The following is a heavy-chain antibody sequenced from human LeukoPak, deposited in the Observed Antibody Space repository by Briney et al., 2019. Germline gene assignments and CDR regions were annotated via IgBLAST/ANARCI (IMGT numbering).Heavy chain of an antibody. Sequence: GSLRLSFAASGFTFSNEMNWVRQAPGKGLEWVSYISSSGSTIYYADSVKGRFTISRDNAKNSLYLQMNSLRAEDTAVYYCAELGITMIGGVWGKGTTVTISS. D-gene: IGHD3-10*02. CDR2: ISSSGSTI. J-gene: IGHJ6*04. CDR3: AELGITMIGGV. V-gene: IGHV3-48*03. CDR1: GFTFSNE.